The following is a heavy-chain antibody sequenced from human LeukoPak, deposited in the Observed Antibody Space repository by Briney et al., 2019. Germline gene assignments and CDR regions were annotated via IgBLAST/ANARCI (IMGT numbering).Heavy chain of an antibody. J-gene: IGHJ4*02. V-gene: IGHV3-23*01. CDR3: AKRVIMVRGVFDY. D-gene: IGHD3-10*01. CDR2: ISGSGGST. CDR1: GFTFSSYA. Sequence: PGGSLRLSCAASGFTFSSYAMSWVRQAPGKGLEWVSAISGSGGSTYYADSVKGRFTISRDNSKNTLYLQMNSLRAEDTAVYYSAKRVIMVRGVFDYWGQGTLVTVSS.